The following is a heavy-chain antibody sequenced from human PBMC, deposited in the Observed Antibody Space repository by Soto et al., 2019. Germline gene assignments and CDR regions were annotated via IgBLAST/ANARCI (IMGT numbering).Heavy chain of an antibody. CDR2: IRSKANSYPK. J-gene: IGHJ4*02. V-gene: IGHV3-73*01. Sequence: EVQLVESGGGLVQPGGSLKLSCAASGFTFSSSAMHWVRQASGKGLEWVGRIRSKANSYPKAYAASVKGRFTISRVDHNKTVYLSRDSVKCEAAAVYYCTSHVGRGGDTVVVVSAPLDYWGQGNLVTVSS. D-gene: IGHD2-15*01. CDR1: GFTFSSSA. CDR3: TSHVGRGGDTVVVVSAPLDY.